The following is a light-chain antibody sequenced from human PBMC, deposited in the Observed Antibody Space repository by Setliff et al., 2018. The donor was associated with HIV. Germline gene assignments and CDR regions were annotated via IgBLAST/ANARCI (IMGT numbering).Light chain of an antibody. J-gene: IGLJ1*01. CDR1: GSDVGGYSY. V-gene: IGLV2-14*01. Sequence: QSVLTQPASVSGSPGQSITISCTGTGSDVGGYSYVSWYQQHPGKAPKLIIYEVSNRPSGVSNRFSASKSGNTASLTISGLQAEDEADYYCSSYTSTSPLVFGTGTKVTVL. CDR3: SSYTSTSPLV. CDR2: EVS.